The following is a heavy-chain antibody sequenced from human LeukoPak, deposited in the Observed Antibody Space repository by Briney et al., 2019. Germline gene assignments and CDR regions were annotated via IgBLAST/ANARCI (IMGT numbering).Heavy chain of an antibody. V-gene: IGHV4-4*02. J-gene: IGHJ2*01. CDR2: IYHSGST. CDR1: GCAISFSNSNW. CDR3: ARDLHGGNSFTSDWYFDL. Sequence: SETLSLNWAVLGCAISFSNSNWYSWVRQPPGKGLEWIGEIYHSGSTNYNPSLKNRVTISVDKSKNQFSLKLSSVTAADTAVYYCARDLHGGNSFTSDWYFDLWGRGTLVTVSS. D-gene: IGHD4-23*01.